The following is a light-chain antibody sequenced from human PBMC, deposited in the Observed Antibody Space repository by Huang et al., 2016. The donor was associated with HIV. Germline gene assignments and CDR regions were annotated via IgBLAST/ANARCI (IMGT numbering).Light chain of an antibody. CDR2: KAS. J-gene: IGKJ1*01. CDR1: QSISTW. CDR3: QQYSAYSWT. Sequence: DIQMTQSPSTLSASVGDRVTITCRASQSISTWLAWYQQKPGKAPNPLLYKASNLEDGVPSRFSGSGSGTEFTLTISSLQPDDFATYYCQQYSAYSWTFGQGTKVDIK. V-gene: IGKV1-5*03.